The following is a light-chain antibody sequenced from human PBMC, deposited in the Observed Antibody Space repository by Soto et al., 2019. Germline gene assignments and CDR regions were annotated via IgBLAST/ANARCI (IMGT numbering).Light chain of an antibody. CDR3: QQRSNWFHT. V-gene: IGKV3-11*01. CDR1: QSGSSY. CDR2: DAS. J-gene: IGKJ4*01. Sequence: EIVLTQSTATLALSTEEKATLSCRDSQSGSSYLAWYQQKPGQAPRLLIYDASNRATGIPARFSGSGSWTDFTLTTRSLELEDVAVYSCQQRSNWFHTLGGGIKVDTK.